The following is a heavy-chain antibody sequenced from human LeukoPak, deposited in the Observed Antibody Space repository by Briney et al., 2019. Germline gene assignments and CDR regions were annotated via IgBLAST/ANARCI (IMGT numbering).Heavy chain of an antibody. CDR3: ARAVAGPWGAYYYYMDV. J-gene: IGHJ6*03. CDR2: ISAYNGNT. Sequence: PWASVKVSCKASGYTFTSYGISWVRQAPGQGLEWMGWISAYNGNTNYAQKLQGRVTMTTDTSTSTAYMELRSLRSDDTAVYYCARAVAGPWGAYYYYMDVWGKGTTVTISS. CDR1: GYTFTSYG. V-gene: IGHV1-18*01. D-gene: IGHD6-19*01.